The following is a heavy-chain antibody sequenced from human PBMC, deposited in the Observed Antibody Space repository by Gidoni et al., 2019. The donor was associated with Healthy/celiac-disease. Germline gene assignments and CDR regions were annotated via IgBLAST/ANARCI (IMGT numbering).Heavy chain of an antibody. Sequence: QVQLVASGGGVVQPGRSLRLSCSASGFTLRSYGMHWVRQAPGKGLAWVAVISYDGSNKDYADSVKGRFTISRDNSKNTLYLQMNSLRAEDTAVYYCANARTFYYYYGMDVWGQGTTVTVSS. CDR3: ANARTFYYYYGMDV. V-gene: IGHV3-30*18. CDR1: GFTLRSYG. J-gene: IGHJ6*02. CDR2: ISYDGSNK.